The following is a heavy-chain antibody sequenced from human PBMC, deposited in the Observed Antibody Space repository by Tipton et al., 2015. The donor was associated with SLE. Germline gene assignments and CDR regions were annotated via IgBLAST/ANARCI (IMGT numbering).Heavy chain of an antibody. CDR3: ARETLAGKAGY. J-gene: IGHJ4*02. CDR1: GGSISSYY. D-gene: IGHD6-19*01. CDR2: IYYSGST. Sequence: GLVKPSETLSLTCTVSGGSISSYYWSWIRQPPGKGLEWIGYIYYSGSTNYNPSLKSRVTISVDTSKNQFSLKLSSVTAADTAVYYCARETLAGKAGYWGQGTLVTVSS. V-gene: IGHV4-59*01.